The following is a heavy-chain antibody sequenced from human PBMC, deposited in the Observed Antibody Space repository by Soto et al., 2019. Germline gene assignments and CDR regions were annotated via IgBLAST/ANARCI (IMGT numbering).Heavy chain of an antibody. J-gene: IGHJ4*02. CDR1: GFTFSGSA. Sequence: EVQLVESGGGLVQPGGSLKLSCAASGFTFSGSAMHWVRQASGKGLEWVGRIRSKANSYATAYAASVKGRFTISRDDSKNMAYLQMNSLKTEDTAVYYCTRHDGLPYGDFLPFDYWGQGTLVTVSS. CDR3: TRHDGLPYGDFLPFDY. V-gene: IGHV3-73*01. CDR2: IRSKANSYAT. D-gene: IGHD4-17*01.